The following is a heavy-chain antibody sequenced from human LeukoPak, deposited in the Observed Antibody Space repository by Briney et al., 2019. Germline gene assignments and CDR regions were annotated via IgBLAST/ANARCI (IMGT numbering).Heavy chain of an antibody. D-gene: IGHD3-10*01. CDR2: IYYSGST. Sequence: PSETLSLTCTVSGGSISSYYWSWIRQPPGKGLEWIGYIYYSGSTNYNPSLKSRVTISVDTSKNQFSLKLSSVTAADTDVYYCARPRGGYAFDIWGQGTMVTVSS. CDR3: ARPRGGYAFDI. CDR1: GGSISSYY. V-gene: IGHV4-59*01. J-gene: IGHJ3*02.